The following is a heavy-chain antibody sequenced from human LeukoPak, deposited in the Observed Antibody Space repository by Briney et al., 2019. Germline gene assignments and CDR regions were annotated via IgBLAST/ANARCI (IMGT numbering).Heavy chain of an antibody. CDR2: ITTHNGDT. V-gene: IGHV1-18*01. CDR3: ARGTYFHY. CDR1: GYTFSSYG. J-gene: IGHJ4*02. Sequence: GASVKVSCKASGYTFSSYGIGWVRQAPGEGLEWMGWITTHNGDTNYAQRLQGRVTMTTDTSTSTAYMELRSLRSDDTAVYYCARGTYFHYWGQGTLVTVSS.